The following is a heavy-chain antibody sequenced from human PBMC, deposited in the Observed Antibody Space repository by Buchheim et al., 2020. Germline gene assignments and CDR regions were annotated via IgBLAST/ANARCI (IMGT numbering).Heavy chain of an antibody. CDR3: ARVFLNYIAVAGTRDY. D-gene: IGHD6-19*01. Sequence: EVQLVESGGGLVQPGGSLRLSCAASGFTFSSYSMNWVRQAPGKGLEWVSYISSSSSTIYYADSVKGRFTISRDNAKNSLYLQMNSLRAEDTAVYYCARVFLNYIAVAGTRDYWGQGTL. V-gene: IGHV3-48*01. J-gene: IGHJ4*02. CDR2: ISSSSSTI. CDR1: GFTFSSYS.